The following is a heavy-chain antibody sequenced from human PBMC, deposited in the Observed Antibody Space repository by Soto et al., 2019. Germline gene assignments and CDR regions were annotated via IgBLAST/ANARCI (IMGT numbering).Heavy chain of an antibody. V-gene: IGHV3-23*01. CDR2: ISGGGGST. D-gene: IGHD3-16*01. CDR3: AKDDYSY. CDR1: GFTFSIYA. Sequence: GXSLRLSCAASGFTFSIYALSWFRQAPGKGLEWVSSISGGGGSTYYADSVKGRFTISRDNSKNTLYLQMNSLRAEDTAVYYCAKDDYSYWGQGTLVTVSS. J-gene: IGHJ4*02.